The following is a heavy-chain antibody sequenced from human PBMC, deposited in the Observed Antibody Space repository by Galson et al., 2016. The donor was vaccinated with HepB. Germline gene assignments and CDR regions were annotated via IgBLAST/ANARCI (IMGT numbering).Heavy chain of an antibody. D-gene: IGHD2-15*01. CDR2: FDAEDGET. CDR3: ATDLRWQPPRSPDD. V-gene: IGHV1-24*01. Sequence: SVKVSCKVSGDSLSEVSIHWVRQAPGKGLEWLGGFDAEDGETIYEHDFQGRVIMTEDTSTHTAYMELSSLRSEDTAVYYCATDLRWQPPRSPDDWGQGTLVTVS. J-gene: IGHJ4*02. CDR1: GDSLSEVS.